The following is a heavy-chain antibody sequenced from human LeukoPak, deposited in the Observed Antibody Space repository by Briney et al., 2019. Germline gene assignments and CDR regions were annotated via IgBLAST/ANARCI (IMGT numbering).Heavy chain of an antibody. Sequence: SQTLSLTCTVSGGSISSGDYYWSWIRQPPGKGLEWIGYIYYSGSTYYNPSLKSRVTISVDTSKNQFSLKLSSVTAADTAVYYCARVRIVVDNNRRSVVAFDIWGQGTMVTVSS. D-gene: IGHD3-22*01. CDR1: GGSISSGDYY. CDR2: IYYSGST. CDR3: ARVRIVVDNNRRSVVAFDI. V-gene: IGHV4-30-4*08. J-gene: IGHJ3*02.